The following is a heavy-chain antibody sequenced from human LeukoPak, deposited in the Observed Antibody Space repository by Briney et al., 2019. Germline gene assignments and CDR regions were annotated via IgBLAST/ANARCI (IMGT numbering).Heavy chain of an antibody. J-gene: IGHJ4*02. CDR2: ISNSGSTI. CDR3: ARESGYYLDY. Sequence: GGSLRLSCAASGFTFRNYEMNSVRQAPGKGLEWVSYISNSGSTIYYADSVRGRFTISRDNAKNSLYLQMNSLRAADTAVYYCARESGYYLDYWGQGTLVAVSS. D-gene: IGHD3-3*01. CDR1: GFTFRNYE. V-gene: IGHV3-48*03.